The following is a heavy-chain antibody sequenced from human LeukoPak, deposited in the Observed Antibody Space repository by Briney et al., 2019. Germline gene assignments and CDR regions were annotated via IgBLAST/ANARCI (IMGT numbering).Heavy chain of an antibody. D-gene: IGHD3-10*01. CDR3: AKRYYGSGNYNPLFEY. V-gene: IGHV3-74*01. CDR2: INSGGTVT. Sequence: PGGSLRLSCAASGFTFSSYWMHWVRQAPGKGLVWVSRINSGGTVTNYADSVKGRFTISRDNSKNTLYLQMNSLRAEDTAVYYCAKRYYGSGNYNPLFEYWGQGTLVTVSS. J-gene: IGHJ4*02. CDR1: GFTFSSYW.